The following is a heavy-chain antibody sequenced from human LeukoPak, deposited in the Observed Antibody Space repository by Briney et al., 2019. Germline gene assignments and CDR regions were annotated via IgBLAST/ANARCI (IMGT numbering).Heavy chain of an antibody. J-gene: IGHJ6*03. Sequence: GESLKISRKISGDRLTNNWIGWVRQVPGKGLEWLGLIYPGNSDTRYSPFFQGQVTFSVDTSISTAYLHWGGLKASDTAIYYCARRDVAVGSMDVWGKGTTVTISS. CDR2: IYPGNSDT. D-gene: IGHD6-19*01. V-gene: IGHV5-51*01. CDR1: GDRLTNNW. CDR3: ARRDVAVGSMDV.